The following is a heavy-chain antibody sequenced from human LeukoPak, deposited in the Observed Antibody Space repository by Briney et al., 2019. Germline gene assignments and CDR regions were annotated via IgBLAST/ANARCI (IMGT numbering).Heavy chain of an antibody. CDR1: GFTFSSYS. CDR3: ARGTSAATGASDI. J-gene: IGHJ3*02. V-gene: IGHV3-21*01. Sequence: GGSLRLSCAASGFTFSSYSMNWVRQAPGKGLEWVASISSSSRYIYYADSVKGRLTICRDNAKNSLYLQMNSLRAEDTAVYYCARGTSAATGASDIWGQGTMVTVSS. CDR2: ISSSSRYI. D-gene: IGHD2-15*01.